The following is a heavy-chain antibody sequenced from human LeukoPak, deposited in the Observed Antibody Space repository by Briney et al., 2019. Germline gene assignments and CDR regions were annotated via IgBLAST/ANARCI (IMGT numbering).Heavy chain of an antibody. CDR1: GFTFSSYW. CDR2: IKQDGKGK. V-gene: IGHV3-7*03. Sequence: PGGSLRLSCAASGFTFSSYWMSWVRQAPGKGLEWVANIKQDGKGKYYVDSVKGRFTISRDNAKKSLYLQMNSLRTEDTALYYCAKEGDGYHWGQGTMVTVSS. CDR3: AKEGDGYH. J-gene: IGHJ3*01. D-gene: IGHD5-24*01.